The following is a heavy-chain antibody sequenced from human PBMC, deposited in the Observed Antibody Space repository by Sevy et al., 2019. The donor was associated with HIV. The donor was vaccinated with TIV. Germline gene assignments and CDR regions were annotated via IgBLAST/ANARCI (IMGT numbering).Heavy chain of an antibody. D-gene: IGHD3-22*01. CDR1: GFIFRSYV. J-gene: IGHJ5*02. CDR3: AKELPGYQYDSSGNLDT. CDR2: ISGSGGST. Sequence: GGSLRLSCAASGFIFRSYVMSWVRQAPGKGLEWVSSISGSGGSTYYADSVKGRFTISRDNSNNALFLEMNSLRADDTAVYYCAKELPGYQYDSSGNLDTWGQGRLVTVSS. V-gene: IGHV3-23*01.